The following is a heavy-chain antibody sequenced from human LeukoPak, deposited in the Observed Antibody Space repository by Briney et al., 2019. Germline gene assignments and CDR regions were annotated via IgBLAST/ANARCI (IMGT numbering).Heavy chain of an antibody. J-gene: IGHJ6*02. V-gene: IGHV4-31*03. CDR2: IYYSGST. CDR3: ARYYYGMDV. CDR1: GGSISSGGYY. Sequence: SETLSLTCTVSGGSISSGGYYWSWIRQHPGKGLEWVGYIYYSGSTYYNTSLKSRVTISVETSKNQFSLKLSSVTAADTAGYYCARYYYGMDVWGQGTTVTVSS.